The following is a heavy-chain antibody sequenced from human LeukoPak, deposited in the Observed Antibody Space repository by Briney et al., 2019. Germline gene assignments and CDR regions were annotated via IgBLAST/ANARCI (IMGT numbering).Heavy chain of an antibody. V-gene: IGHV4-4*09. J-gene: IGHJ6*03. CDR2: IYTSGST. D-gene: IGHD6-13*01. CDR1: GGSISSYY. Sequence: PSETLSLTCTVSGGSISSYYWSWIRQPPGKGLEWIGYIYTSGSTNYNPSLKSRVTISVDTSKNQFSLKLGSVTAADTAVYYCARHASSSWYGDYYYYYYMDVWGKGTTVTVSS. CDR3: ARHASSSWYGDYYYYYYMDV.